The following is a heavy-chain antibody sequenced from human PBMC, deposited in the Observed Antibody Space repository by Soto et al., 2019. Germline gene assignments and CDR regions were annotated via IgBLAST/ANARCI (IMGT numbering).Heavy chain of an antibody. Sequence: QVQLVQSGAEVKKPGASVKVSCKASGYTFTSYAISWVRQAPGQGLEWMGWISAYNGNTNYAQKLQGRVTMTTDTSTRPAYMERRSLRSDDTAVYSCAGDSPPPREWGQGTLVTVSS. J-gene: IGHJ4*02. CDR2: ISAYNGNT. V-gene: IGHV1-18*01. CDR1: GYTFTSYA. CDR3: AGDSPPPRE.